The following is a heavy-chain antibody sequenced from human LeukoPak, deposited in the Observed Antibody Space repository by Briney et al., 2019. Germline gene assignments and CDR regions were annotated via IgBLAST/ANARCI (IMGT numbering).Heavy chain of an antibody. J-gene: IGHJ4*02. D-gene: IGHD3-10*01. CDR2: INQDGSEK. Sequence: GGSLRLSCAASGFTFSSYWMSWVRQAPGKGLEWVANINQDGSEKYFVDSVKGRFTISRDNAKNSLYLQMNSLRAEDTAVYYCARAVIQPLWFGELFVSPPFDYWGQGTLVTVSS. V-gene: IGHV3-7*01. CDR3: ARAVIQPLWFGELFVSPPFDY. CDR1: GFTFSSYW.